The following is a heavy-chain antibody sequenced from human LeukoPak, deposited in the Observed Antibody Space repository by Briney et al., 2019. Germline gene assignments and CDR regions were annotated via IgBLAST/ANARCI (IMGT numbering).Heavy chain of an antibody. Sequence: ASVKVSCKASGYIFTSYGISWVRQAPGQGLEWMGWISVYNGNTNYPQRLQGRVTMTTDTSTTTAYMELRSLRSDDTAVYYCARDINGYYYDSHGYYPTDLWGQGTTVTVSS. CDR1: GYIFTSYG. CDR3: ARDINGYYYDSHGYYPTDL. D-gene: IGHD3-22*01. V-gene: IGHV1-18*01. CDR2: ISVYNGNT. J-gene: IGHJ6*02.